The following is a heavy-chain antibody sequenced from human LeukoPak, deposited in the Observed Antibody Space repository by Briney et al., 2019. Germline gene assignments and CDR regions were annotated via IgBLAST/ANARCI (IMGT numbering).Heavy chain of an antibody. V-gene: IGHV3-74*01. Sequence: GGSLRLSCAGSGFTFSSDWMHWVRQAPGKGLEWVSRIRGDGNDVSYADSVKGRFTISRDNAKNTLYLQMNSLRAEDTAVYYCARVIIYFDYWGQGILVTVSS. D-gene: IGHD3-10*01. CDR1: GFTFSSDW. CDR2: IRGDGNDV. CDR3: ARVIIYFDY. J-gene: IGHJ4*02.